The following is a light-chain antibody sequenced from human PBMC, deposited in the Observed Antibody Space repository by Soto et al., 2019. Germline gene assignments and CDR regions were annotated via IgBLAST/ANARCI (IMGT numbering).Light chain of an antibody. CDR1: QSVSSSY. J-gene: IGKJ2*01. V-gene: IGKV3-20*01. Sequence: EIVLTQSPGTLSLSPGERATLSCRASQSVSSSYLAWYQQKPGQAPRLLIYGASSRATGIPDRFSGSGSGTDFTLTICRLEPDDFSVYYCQQYGSSPPRYTFVQATKLGIK. CDR2: GAS. CDR3: QQYGSSPPRYT.